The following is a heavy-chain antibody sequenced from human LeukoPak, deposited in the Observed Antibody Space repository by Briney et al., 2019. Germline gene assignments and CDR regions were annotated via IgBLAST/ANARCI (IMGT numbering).Heavy chain of an antibody. CDR3: ARDQGSLTRSWYTGY. J-gene: IGHJ4*02. CDR1: GYTFTGYH. Sequence: ASVKVSCKASGYTFTGYHIHWVRQPPGQGRAWVGRINPYSGDPQFAQKFQGRVTITSGTSIKPAYMDLSSLTPDDTAVYFCARDQGSLTRSWYTGYWGQGTQVTVSS. V-gene: IGHV1-2*06. CDR2: INPYSGDP. D-gene: IGHD6-13*01.